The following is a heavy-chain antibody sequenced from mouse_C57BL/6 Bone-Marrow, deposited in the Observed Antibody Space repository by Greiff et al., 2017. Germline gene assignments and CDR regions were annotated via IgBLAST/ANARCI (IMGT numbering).Heavy chain of an antibody. CDR1: GYTFTSYW. J-gene: IGHJ2*01. Sequence: VQLKESGTVLARPGASVKMSCKTSGYTFTSYWMHWVKQRPGQGLEWIGAIYPGNSDTSYNQKFKGKAKLTAVTSASTAYMELSSLTNEDSAVYYCTGFITTVVAPYYFDYWGQGTTLTVSS. CDR3: TGFITTVVAPYYFDY. D-gene: IGHD1-1*01. CDR2: IYPGNSDT. V-gene: IGHV1-5*01.